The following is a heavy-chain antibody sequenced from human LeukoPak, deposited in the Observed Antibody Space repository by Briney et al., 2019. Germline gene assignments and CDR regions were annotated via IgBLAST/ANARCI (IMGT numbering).Heavy chain of an antibody. Sequence: GGSLRLSCVVSGFTFSNYAMHWVRQAPGQAPGKGLEWVAVMSYDGSHEYYADSVKGRFTISRDNPKSTLYLQMNSLRPEDTAVYYCARAFGGSYSSTVDYWGQGTLVTVSS. D-gene: IGHD1-26*01. V-gene: IGHV3-30*04. CDR3: ARAFGGSYSSTVDY. J-gene: IGHJ4*02. CDR1: GFTFSNYA. CDR2: MSYDGSHE.